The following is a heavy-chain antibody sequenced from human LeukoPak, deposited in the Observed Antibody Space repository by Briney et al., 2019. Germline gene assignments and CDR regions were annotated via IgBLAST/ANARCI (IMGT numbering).Heavy chain of an antibody. J-gene: IGHJ4*02. Sequence: PGGSLRLSCAASGFTFSSYSMNWVRQAPGKGLEWVSYISTGGSSAIYYADSVKGRFTISRDNAKNSLYLQMNSLRAEDTAVYYCARDTVDPEMATIGGALDYWGQGTLVTVSS. CDR2: ISTGGSSAI. V-gene: IGHV3-48*01. CDR1: GFTFSSYS. CDR3: ARDTVDPEMATIGGALDY. D-gene: IGHD5-24*01.